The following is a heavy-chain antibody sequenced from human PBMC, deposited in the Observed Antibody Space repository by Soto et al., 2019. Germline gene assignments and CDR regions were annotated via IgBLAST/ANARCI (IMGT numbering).Heavy chain of an antibody. J-gene: IGHJ6*02. D-gene: IGHD6-13*01. Sequence: QVQLVESGGGVVQPGRSLRLSCAASGFTFSSYGMHWVRQAPGKGLEWVAVISYDGSNKYYADSVKGRFTISRDNSKNXXYLQMNSLRAEDTAVYYCAKEKLQQLGYYYYGMDVWGQGTTVTVSS. CDR1: GFTFSSYG. CDR2: ISYDGSNK. V-gene: IGHV3-30*18. CDR3: AKEKLQQLGYYYYGMDV.